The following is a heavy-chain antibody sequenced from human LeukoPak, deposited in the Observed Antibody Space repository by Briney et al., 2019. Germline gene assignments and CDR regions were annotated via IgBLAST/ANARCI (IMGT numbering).Heavy chain of an antibody. V-gene: IGHV3-23*01. CDR3: AKISRVNYSYDFDY. Sequence: HSGGSLRLSCAASGFTFSSYAMSWVRQAPGKGLEWVSAISGSGGSTYYADSVKGRFTISRDNSKNTLYLQMNSLRAEDTAVYYCAKISRVNYSYDFDYWGQGTLVTVSS. CDR2: ISGSGGST. D-gene: IGHD5-18*01. J-gene: IGHJ4*02. CDR1: GFTFSSYA.